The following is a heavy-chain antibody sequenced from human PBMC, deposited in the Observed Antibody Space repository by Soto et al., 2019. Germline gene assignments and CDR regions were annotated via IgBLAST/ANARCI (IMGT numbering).Heavy chain of an antibody. CDR3: ARDRRGYPNYFDY. CDR1: GYTFTGYY. J-gene: IGHJ4*02. V-gene: IGHV1-2*04. CDR2: INPNSGGT. D-gene: IGHD1-1*01. Sequence: ASVKVSCKASGYTFTGYYMHWVRQAPGQGLEWMGWINPNSGGTNYAQKFQGWVTMTRDTSISAAYMELSRLRSDDTAVYYCARDRRGYPNYFDYWGQGTLVTVSS.